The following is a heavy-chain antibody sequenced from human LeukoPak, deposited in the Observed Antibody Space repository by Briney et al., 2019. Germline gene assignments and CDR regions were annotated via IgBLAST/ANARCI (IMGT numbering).Heavy chain of an antibody. CDR2: ISAYNGNT. CDR1: GYTFTSYG. Sequence: ASVKVSCKASGYTFTSYGISWVRQAPGQGLEWMGWISAYNGNTNYAQKLQGRVTMTTDTSTSTAYMELRSLRSDDTAVYYCARAGQWLVVRGVFDYWGQGTLVTVSS. J-gene: IGHJ4*02. V-gene: IGHV1-18*01. CDR3: ARAGQWLVVRGVFDY. D-gene: IGHD6-19*01.